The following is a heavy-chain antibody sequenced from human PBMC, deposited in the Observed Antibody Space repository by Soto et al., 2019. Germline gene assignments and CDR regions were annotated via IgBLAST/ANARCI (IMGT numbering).Heavy chain of an antibody. CDR1: GGTFSSYS. J-gene: IGHJ4*02. D-gene: IGHD1-26*01. CDR2: IIPIFGTA. Sequence: QVQLVQSGAEVKKPGSSVKVSCKASGGTFSSYSINWVRQAPGQGLEWMVEIIPIFGTANYAQKFQGSVTITADESPSTAYMELSSLRSEDTAVYYCARDGGRHSGGIDYCGQGALVTVSS. CDR3: ARDGGRHSGGIDY. V-gene: IGHV1-69*01.